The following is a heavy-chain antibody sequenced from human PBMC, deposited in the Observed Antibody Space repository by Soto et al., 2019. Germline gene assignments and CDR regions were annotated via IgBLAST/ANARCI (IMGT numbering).Heavy chain of an antibody. D-gene: IGHD1-7*01. CDR1: GFTFSSYV. CDR3: ARVSSYYFHX. J-gene: IGHJ4*02. CDR2: ISYDGRNK. Sequence: GGSLRLSCAASGFTFSSYVMHWVRQAPGKGLEWVSFISYDGRNKYYEYSVKVRFTISRDNSKNTLYVQMNSLRVEDTAVYYCARVSSYYFHXWGQGTLFTVSX. V-gene: IGHV3-30*04.